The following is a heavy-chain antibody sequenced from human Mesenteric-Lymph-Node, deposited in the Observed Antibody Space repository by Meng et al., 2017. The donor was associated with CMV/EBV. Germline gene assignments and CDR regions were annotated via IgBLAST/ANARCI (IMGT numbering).Heavy chain of an antibody. V-gene: IGHV4-38-2*02. CDR1: GYSISSGYY. CDR2: IYHSGST. D-gene: IGHD5-18*01. CDR3: ARVIQLYYYGMDV. J-gene: IGHJ6*02. Sequence: SETLSLTCTVSGYSISSGYYWGWIRQPPGKGLEWIGSIYHSGSTYYNPSLKSRVTISVDTSKNQFSLKLSSVTAADTAVYYCARVIQLYYYGMDVWGQGTTVTVSS.